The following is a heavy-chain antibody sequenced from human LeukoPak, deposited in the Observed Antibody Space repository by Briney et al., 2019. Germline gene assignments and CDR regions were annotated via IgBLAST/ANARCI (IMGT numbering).Heavy chain of an antibody. Sequence: ASVKVSCKASGYTFTGYYMHWVRQAPGQGLEWMGWINPNRGGTNYAQKFQGRVTMTRDTSISTAYMELSRLRSDDTAVYYCARDEYCGGDCYSNWFDPWGQGTLVTVSS. CDR1: GYTFTGYY. D-gene: IGHD2-21*01. J-gene: IGHJ5*02. V-gene: IGHV1-2*02. CDR3: ARDEYCGGDCYSNWFDP. CDR2: INPNRGGT.